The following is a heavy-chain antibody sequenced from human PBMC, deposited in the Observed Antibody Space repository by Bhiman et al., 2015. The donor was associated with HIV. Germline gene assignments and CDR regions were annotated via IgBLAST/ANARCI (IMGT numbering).Heavy chain of an antibody. D-gene: IGHD6-6*01. CDR3: AREGDWEAALDY. V-gene: IGHV3-33*01. CDR1: GFTFSTYG. Sequence: QVHLVESGGGVVQPGRSLRLSCAASGFTFSTYGMHWVRQAPGKGLQWVAVIWYDGSNKYYADSVKGRFTISRDNAKNSLYLQMNSLRAEDTAVYYCAREGDWEAALDYWGQGTLVTVSS. CDR2: IWYDGSNK. J-gene: IGHJ4*02.